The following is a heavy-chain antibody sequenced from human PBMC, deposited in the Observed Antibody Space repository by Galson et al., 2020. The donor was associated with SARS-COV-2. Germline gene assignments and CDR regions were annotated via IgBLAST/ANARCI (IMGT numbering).Heavy chain of an antibody. V-gene: IGHV3-33*01. D-gene: IGHD2-8*01. CDR3: APTLIVPGTLDY. CDR1: GFTFRTYA. J-gene: IGHJ4*02. Sequence: GGSLRLSCVASGFTFRTYAMHWLRQAPGKGLEWVAVIWSDENHKYYLESVKGRFSISRDNSKNTVSLEMNNLRVEDTAVYYCAPTLIVPGTLDYWGQGTLVSVSS. CDR2: IWSDENHK.